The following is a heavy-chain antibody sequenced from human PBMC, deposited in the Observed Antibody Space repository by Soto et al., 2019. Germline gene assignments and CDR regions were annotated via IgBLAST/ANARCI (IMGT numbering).Heavy chain of an antibody. J-gene: IGHJ4*02. Sequence: SETLSLTCTVSGGSISSYYWSWIRQPPGKGLEWIGYIYYSGSTNYNPSLKSRVTISVDTSKNQFSLKLSPVTAADTAVYYCARADYDILTGYYTSSYFDYWGQGTLVTVSS. CDR3: ARADYDILTGYYTSSYFDY. D-gene: IGHD3-9*01. CDR1: GGSISSYY. CDR2: IYYSGST. V-gene: IGHV4-59*01.